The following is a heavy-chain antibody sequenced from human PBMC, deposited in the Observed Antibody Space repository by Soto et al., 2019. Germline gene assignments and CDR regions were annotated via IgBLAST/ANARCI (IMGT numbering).Heavy chain of an antibody. V-gene: IGHV1-2*02. Sequence: QVQLVQSGAEVKKPGASVKVSCKASGYTFTGYYMHWVRQAPGQGLEWMGWINPNSGGTNYAQKFQGRVTMTRDTSISTAYMELSRLRSDDTAVYYCARERWELLYSYSYGMDVWGQGTTVTVSS. CDR1: GYTFTGYY. J-gene: IGHJ6*02. CDR2: INPNSGGT. CDR3: ARERWELLYSYSYGMDV. D-gene: IGHD1-26*01.